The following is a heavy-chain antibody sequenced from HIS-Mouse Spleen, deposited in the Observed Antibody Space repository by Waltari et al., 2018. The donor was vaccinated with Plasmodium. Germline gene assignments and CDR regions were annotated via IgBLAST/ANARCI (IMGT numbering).Heavy chain of an antibody. CDR2: SSSSSSTI. V-gene: IGHV3-48*02. J-gene: IGHJ4*02. CDR1: GFTFSRYS. Sequence: EVQLVESGGGLVQPGGSLRPSFAASGFTFSRYSMTCVRQAPGKGLEWVSYSSSSSSTIYYADSVKGRFTISRDNAKNSLYLQMNSLRDEDTAVYYCARVVTIFGVVIDYWGQGTLVTVSS. CDR3: ARVVTIFGVVIDY. D-gene: IGHD3-3*01.